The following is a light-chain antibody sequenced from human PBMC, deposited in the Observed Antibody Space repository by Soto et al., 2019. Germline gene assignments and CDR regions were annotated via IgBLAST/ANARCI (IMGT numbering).Light chain of an antibody. V-gene: IGLV2-14*01. CDR3: SSYTSSSPYV. Sequence: QSVLTQPASVSGSPGQTITISCTGTSSDIGGYNAVSWYQHHPGKAPKLIIYEVTHRPSGVSDRFSASKSGNTASLPISGLQDEDEADYYCSSYTSSSPYVFGTGTKVTVL. CDR2: EVT. J-gene: IGLJ1*01. CDR1: SSDIGGYNA.